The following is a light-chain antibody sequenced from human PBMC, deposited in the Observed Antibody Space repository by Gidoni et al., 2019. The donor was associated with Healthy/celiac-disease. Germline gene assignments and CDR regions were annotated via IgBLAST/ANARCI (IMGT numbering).Light chain of an antibody. CDR2: AAS. V-gene: IGKV1-39*01. J-gene: IGKJ3*01. CDR1: QSISSY. CDR3: QQSYSTLRFT. Sequence: DIQMTQTPSSLSASVGDRVTITCRASQSISSYLNWYQQNPGKAPNILIYAASSLQSGVPSSFSGSGSGTDFTLTISSLQPEDFATYYCQQSYSTLRFTFGPGTKVDIK.